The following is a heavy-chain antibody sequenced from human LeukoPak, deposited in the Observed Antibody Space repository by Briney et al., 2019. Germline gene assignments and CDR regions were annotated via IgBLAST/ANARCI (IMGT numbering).Heavy chain of an antibody. Sequence: ASVKVSCKASGYTFTGYSIHWVRQAPGQGLEWMGWINPNSGGRNYAQKFQGRVTMTRDTSISTAYMELTRLRSEDTAVYYCATDLRGYYDSSGYYDWGQGTLVTVSS. J-gene: IGHJ4*02. CDR2: INPNSGGR. CDR3: ATDLRGYYDSSGYYD. D-gene: IGHD3-22*01. V-gene: IGHV1-2*02. CDR1: GYTFTGYS.